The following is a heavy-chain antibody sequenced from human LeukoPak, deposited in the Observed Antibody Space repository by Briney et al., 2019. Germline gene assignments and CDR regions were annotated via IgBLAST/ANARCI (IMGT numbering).Heavy chain of an antibody. CDR1: GFTFSRRW. CDR3: ARDSDGYNL. V-gene: IGHV3-7*01. Sequence: GGSLRLSCTASGFTFSRRWMSWVRQAPGKGLEFVANIKEDGSAEYYVDSVKGRFTISKDNAKNSLYLQMNSLRVDDTAIYYCARDSDGYNLWGQGTLVTVSS. CDR2: IKEDGSAE. D-gene: IGHD3-22*01. J-gene: IGHJ4*02.